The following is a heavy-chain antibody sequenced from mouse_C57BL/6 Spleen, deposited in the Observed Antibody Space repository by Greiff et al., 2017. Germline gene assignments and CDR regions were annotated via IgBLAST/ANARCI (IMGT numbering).Heavy chain of an antibody. CDR3: ARYLYYAMDY. CDR1: GYTFTSYW. CDR2: IDPSDSYT. J-gene: IGHJ4*01. V-gene: IGHV1-50*01. Sequence: VQLQQPGAELVKPGASVKLSCKASGYTFTSYWMQWVKQRPGQGLEWIGEIDPSDSYTNYNQKFKGKATLTVDTSSSTAYMQLSSLTSEDSAVYYCARYLYYAMDYWGQGTSVTVSS.